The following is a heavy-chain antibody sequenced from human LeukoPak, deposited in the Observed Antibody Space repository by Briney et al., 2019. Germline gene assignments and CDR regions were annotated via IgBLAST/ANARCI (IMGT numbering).Heavy chain of an antibody. CDR2: ISGSGGST. CDR1: GFTFSSYA. V-gene: IGHV3-23*01. J-gene: IGHJ4*02. CDR3: APSRGGSGWYPYPFDY. Sequence: GGSLRLSCAASGFTFSSYAMSWVRQAPGKGLEGVSAISGSGGSTYYADSVKVRFTISRDNPKNTLYLQMNSLRAEDTAVYYCAPSRGGSGWYPYPFDYWGQGTLVTVSS. D-gene: IGHD6-19*01.